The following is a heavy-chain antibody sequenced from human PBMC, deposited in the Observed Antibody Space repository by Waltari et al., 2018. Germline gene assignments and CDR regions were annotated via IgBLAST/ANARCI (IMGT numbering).Heavy chain of an antibody. Sequence: EAHLVESGGRETRPGGSLRLSCVASGFGFDFNGMSWVRQGPGKGLEWVASISYNGGKTYYAESVEGRFSISRDISKNTLHLQMNRLTTEDTATYYCATARDEQTAMVYFDHWGEGSLVSVSS. V-gene: IGHV3-20*04. CDR3: ATARDEQTAMVYFDH. CDR2: ISYNGGKT. CDR1: GFGFDFNG. J-gene: IGHJ4*02. D-gene: IGHD5-18*01.